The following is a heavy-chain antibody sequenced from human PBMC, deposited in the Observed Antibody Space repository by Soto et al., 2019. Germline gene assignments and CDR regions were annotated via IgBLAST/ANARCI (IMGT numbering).Heavy chain of an antibody. CDR1: GGSISGSLYY. Sequence: PSETLSLTCTVSGGSISGSLYYWGWIRQSPEKGLEWIGGIYYSGSTYYNPSLASRVTISVDTSKNQFSLKLSSVTAADTAIYYCAKPASGTYRLDSWGRGTLVTVSS. V-gene: IGHV4-39*01. CDR2: IYYSGST. CDR3: AKPASGTYRLDS. D-gene: IGHD6-19*01. J-gene: IGHJ4*02.